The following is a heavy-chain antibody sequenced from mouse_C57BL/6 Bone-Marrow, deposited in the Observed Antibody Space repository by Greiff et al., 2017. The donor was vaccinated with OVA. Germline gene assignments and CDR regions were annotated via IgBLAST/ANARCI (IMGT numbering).Heavy chain of an antibody. CDR3: AFYGYDWFAY. CDR1: GFSLTSYG. CDR2: IWSGGST. V-gene: IGHV2-2*01. J-gene: IGHJ3*01. Sequence: VQLVESGPGLVQPSQSLSITCTVSGFSLTSYGVHWVRQSPGKGLEWLGVIWSGGSTDYHAAFISSLSISKDNSKSQVFFKMNSLQADDTAIYYCAFYGYDWFAYWGQGTLVTVSA. D-gene: IGHD2-2*01.